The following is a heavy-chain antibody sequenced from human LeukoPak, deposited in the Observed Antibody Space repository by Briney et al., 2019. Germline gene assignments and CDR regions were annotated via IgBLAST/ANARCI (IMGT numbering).Heavy chain of an antibody. Sequence: SETLSLTCAVSGYSISSGYYWGWIRQPPGKGLEWIGSIYHSGSTYYNPSLKSRVTISVDTSKKQFSLKLSSVTAADTAVYYWAMGGVRLWSGGHFDYWGQGTLVTVSS. D-gene: IGHD3-10*02. CDR1: GYSISSGYY. CDR3: AMGGVRLWSGGHFDY. J-gene: IGHJ4*02. CDR2: IYHSGST. V-gene: IGHV4-38-2*01.